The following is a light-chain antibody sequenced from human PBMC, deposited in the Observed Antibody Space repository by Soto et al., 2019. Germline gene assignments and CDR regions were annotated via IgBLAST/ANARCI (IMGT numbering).Light chain of an antibody. CDR1: SSDVGAYNY. CDR2: DVS. V-gene: IGLV2-14*03. J-gene: IGLJ2*01. Sequence: SALTQPASVSGSPGQSITISCTGTSSDVGAYNYVSWYQQHPGKAPKLMIYDVSNRPSGDSNRFSGSKSGNTASLTISGLQAEDEADYYCSSYTSSSPHVVFGGGTKVTVL. CDR3: SSYTSSSPHVV.